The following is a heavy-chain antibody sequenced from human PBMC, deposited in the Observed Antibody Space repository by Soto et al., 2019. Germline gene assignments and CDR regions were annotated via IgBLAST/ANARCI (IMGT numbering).Heavy chain of an antibody. CDR3: PSGSYFEX. CDR1: GLPFSTYA. V-gene: IGHV3-30*04. CDR2: MSYDGSTK. D-gene: IGHD1-1*01. J-gene: IGHJ4*02. Sequence: PVGSLRLSCTASGLPFSTYAMYWVRQAPGKGLEGVSVMSYDGSTKYQAYSVRGRFTISRDNSKNTLYLQMNSLRVEDTAVYYCPSGSYFEXWGPGVLVTISX.